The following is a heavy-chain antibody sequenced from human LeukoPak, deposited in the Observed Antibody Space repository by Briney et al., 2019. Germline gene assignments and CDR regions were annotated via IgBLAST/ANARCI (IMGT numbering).Heavy chain of an antibody. Sequence: SETLSLTCTVSGGSISSYYWSWLRQPPGKGLEWIGYIYDSGSTNYKPSLKSRVTISVDTSKNQFSLKLSSVTAADTALYYCARARYSSSPFDYWGQGTLVTVSS. J-gene: IGHJ4*02. CDR3: ARARYSSSPFDY. D-gene: IGHD6-6*01. CDR1: GGSISSYY. CDR2: IYDSGST. V-gene: IGHV4-59*01.